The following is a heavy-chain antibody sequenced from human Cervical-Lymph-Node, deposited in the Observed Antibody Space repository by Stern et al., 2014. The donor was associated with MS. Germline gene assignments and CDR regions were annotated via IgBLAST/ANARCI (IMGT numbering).Heavy chain of an antibody. CDR1: GGSIRGGSYY. J-gene: IGHJ2*01. CDR3: ARAPRGYWYFDL. V-gene: IGHV4-61*01. D-gene: IGHD3-10*01. Sequence: VQLVESGPGLVKPSETLSLACAVSGGSIRGGSYYWSWIRQPPGKELGWIGYSYNTWSTNYNPSLKSRVTISVDTSKNQFSLKLTSVTAADTAMYYCARAPRGYWYFDLWGRGALVTVSS. CDR2: SYNTWST.